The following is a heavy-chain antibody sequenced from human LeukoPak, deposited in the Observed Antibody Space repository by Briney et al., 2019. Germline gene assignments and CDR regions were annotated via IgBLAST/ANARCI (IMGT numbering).Heavy chain of an antibody. D-gene: IGHD5-18*01. CDR2: IYHSGST. CDR1: GGSISSGGYY. CDR3: ATGSGYLSHRFDY. V-gene: IGHV4-30-2*02. J-gene: IGHJ4*02. Sequence: PSQTLSLTCTVSGGSISSGGYYWSWIRQPPGKGLEWIGYIYHSGSTYYNPSLKSRVTISVDRSKNQFSLKLSSVTAADTAVYYCATGSGYLSHRFDYWGQGALVTVSS.